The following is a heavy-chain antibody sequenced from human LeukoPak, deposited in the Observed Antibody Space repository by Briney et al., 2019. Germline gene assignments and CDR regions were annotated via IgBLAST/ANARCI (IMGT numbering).Heavy chain of an antibody. Sequence: QSGGSLRLSCAASEFTFSIYAKSWVRQAPGKGLEWVSSITSRGEDTWYAGSVKGRFTISRDNSKNTLYLQMNSLRAEDTAVYYCTRDRPNYYGSDGHYYRRNGDYWGQGTLVTVSS. D-gene: IGHD3-22*01. CDR1: EFTFSIYA. J-gene: IGHJ4*02. CDR2: ITSRGEDT. CDR3: TRDRPNYYGSDGHYYRRNGDY. V-gene: IGHV3-23*01.